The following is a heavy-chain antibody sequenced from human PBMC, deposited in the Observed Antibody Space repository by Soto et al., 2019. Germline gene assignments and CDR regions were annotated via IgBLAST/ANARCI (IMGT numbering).Heavy chain of an antibody. CDR3: ARVNVVVVAATREYYFDY. CDR1: GYTFTGYY. J-gene: IGHJ4*02. Sequence: QVQLVQSGAEVKKPGASVKVSCKASGYTFTGYYMHWVRQAPGQGLERMGWINPNSGGTNYAQKSQGRVTMTSDTSISTAYIELSRLRSDDTAVYYCARVNVVVVAATREYYFDYWGQGTLVTVSS. V-gene: IGHV1-2*02. D-gene: IGHD2-15*01. CDR2: INPNSGGT.